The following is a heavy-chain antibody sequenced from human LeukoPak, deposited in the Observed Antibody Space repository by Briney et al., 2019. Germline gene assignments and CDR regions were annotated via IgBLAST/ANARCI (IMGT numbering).Heavy chain of an antibody. CDR3: ATRGGYYDILTGYYGMDV. Sequence: PGRSLRLSCAASGFTFSDYGMHWVRQAPGKGLEWVTVIWYAGSNKYYADSVKGRFTISRDNSKNTLYLQMNSLRAEDTAVYYCATRGGYYDILTGYYGMDVWGQGTTVTVSS. V-gene: IGHV3-33*01. J-gene: IGHJ6*02. D-gene: IGHD3-9*01. CDR2: IWYAGSNK. CDR1: GFTFSDYG.